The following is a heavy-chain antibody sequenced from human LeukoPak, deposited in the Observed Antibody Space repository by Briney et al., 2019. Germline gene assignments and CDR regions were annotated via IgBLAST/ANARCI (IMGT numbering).Heavy chain of an antibody. V-gene: IGHV3-21*04. J-gene: IGHJ4*02. Sequence: GGSLRLSCAASGFTFSTYSMNWVRQAPGKGLEWVSSISSSSSYIYYADSVKGRFTISRDNAKNSLYLQMNSLRAEDTAVYYCARVWEGKLLWFGELLSSFDYWGQGTLVTVSS. CDR1: GFTFSTYS. CDR3: ARVWEGKLLWFGELLSSFDY. CDR2: ISSSSSYI. D-gene: IGHD3-10*01.